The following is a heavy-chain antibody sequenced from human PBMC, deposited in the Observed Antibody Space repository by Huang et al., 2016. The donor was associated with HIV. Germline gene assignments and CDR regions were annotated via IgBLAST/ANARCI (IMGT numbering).Heavy chain of an antibody. CDR1: SGSFSGYY. CDR3: ARVDCSGGSCYYFDY. Sequence: QVQLQQWGAGLLKPSETLSLTCAVYSGSFSGYYWSWNRQPPGKGLEWIGEINQSGSTNYTPSLKSRVTISVDTSKNQFSLKLSSVTAADTAVYYCARVDCSGGSCYYFDYWGQGTLVTVSS. D-gene: IGHD2-15*01. J-gene: IGHJ4*02. CDR2: INQSGST. V-gene: IGHV4-34*01.